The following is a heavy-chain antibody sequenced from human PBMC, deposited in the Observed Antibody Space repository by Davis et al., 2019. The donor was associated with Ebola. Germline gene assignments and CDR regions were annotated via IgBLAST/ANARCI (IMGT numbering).Heavy chain of an antibody. CDR2: IYYSGST. Sequence: GSLRLSCTVSGGSISSYYWSWIRQPPGKGLEWIGYIYYSGSTNYNPSLKSRVTISVDTSKNQFSLKLSSVTAADTAVYYCARDTYYYDSSGYYSRKIDYWGQGTLVTVSS. J-gene: IGHJ4*02. CDR1: GGSISSYY. D-gene: IGHD3-22*01. CDR3: ARDTYYYDSSGYYSRKIDY. V-gene: IGHV4-59*01.